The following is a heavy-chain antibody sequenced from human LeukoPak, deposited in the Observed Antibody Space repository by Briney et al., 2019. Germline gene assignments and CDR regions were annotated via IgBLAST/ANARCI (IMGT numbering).Heavy chain of an antibody. CDR2: ISGSGGST. CDR3: ARDGSSWDF. V-gene: IGHV3-23*01. CDR1: GFTFSSYA. Sequence: GGSLRLSCAASGFTFSSYAMSWVRQAPGKGLEWVSAISGSGGSTYYADSVKGRFTISRDNSKNSLYLQMNSLRDEDTAVYYCARDGSSWDFWGQGTLVTVSS. D-gene: IGHD6-13*01. J-gene: IGHJ4*02.